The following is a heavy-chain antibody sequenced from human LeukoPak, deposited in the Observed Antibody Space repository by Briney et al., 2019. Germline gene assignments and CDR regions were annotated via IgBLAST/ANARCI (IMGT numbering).Heavy chain of an antibody. CDR2: ISPSGDST. CDR3: AKIPKGGYFDY. Sequence: GGSLRLSCAASGLTFNNYAMNWVRQAPGKGLEWVSRISPSGDSTYYADSVKGRFIISRDSSKNTLSLQMNSLTAEDTAVYYCAKIPKGGYFDYWGQGTLVTVSS. V-gene: IGHV3-23*01. D-gene: IGHD2-2*01. CDR1: GLTFNNYA. J-gene: IGHJ4*02.